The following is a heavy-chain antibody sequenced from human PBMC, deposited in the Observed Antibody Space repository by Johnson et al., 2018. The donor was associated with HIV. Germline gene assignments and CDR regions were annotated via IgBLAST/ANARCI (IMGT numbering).Heavy chain of an antibody. Sequence: QVRLVESGGGVVQPGRSLRLSCAASGFPFSNYGMHWVRQAPGKGLEWVAVISYDGSNKYYADSVKGRFTISRDNAKNSLYLQMNSLRAEDTAVYYCAKSIVVVGDNVRGLLGLRWAMWG. D-gene: IGHD2-21*01. J-gene: IGHJ1*01. V-gene: IGHV3-30*18. CDR2: ISYDGSNK. CDR1: GFPFSNYG. CDR3: AKSIVVVGDNVRGLLGLRWAM.